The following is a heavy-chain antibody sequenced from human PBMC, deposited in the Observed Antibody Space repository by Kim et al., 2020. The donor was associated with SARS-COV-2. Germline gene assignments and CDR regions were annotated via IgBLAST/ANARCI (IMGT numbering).Heavy chain of an antibody. V-gene: IGHV3-30*07. D-gene: IGHD2-21*01. CDR3: ARPHCGGDCYYHDAFGM. Sequence: VRGRFTISRDNSKNILYLQMNSLRAEDTAVYYCARPHCGGDCYYHDAFGMWGQGTMVTVSP. J-gene: IGHJ3*02.